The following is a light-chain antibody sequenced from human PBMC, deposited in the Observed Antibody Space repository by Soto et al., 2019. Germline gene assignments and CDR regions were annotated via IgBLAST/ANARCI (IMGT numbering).Light chain of an antibody. J-gene: IGKJ1*01. CDR3: QQYGSSPWT. CDR2: GAS. CDR1: QSVSSN. V-gene: IGKV3-20*01. Sequence: EIVLTQSPATLSVSPGERATLSCRASQSVSSNLAWYQQKPGQAPRLLIYGASTRATGIPARFSGSGSGTDFTLTISRLEPEDSAVYYCQQYGSSPWTFGQRTKVDIK.